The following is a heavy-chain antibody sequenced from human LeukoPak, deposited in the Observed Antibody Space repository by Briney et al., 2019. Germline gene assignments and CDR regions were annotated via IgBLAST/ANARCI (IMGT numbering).Heavy chain of an antibody. D-gene: IGHD1-20*01. J-gene: IGHJ4*02. CDR1: GFTFSSYA. V-gene: IGHV3-7*01. Sequence: GGSLRLSCAASGFTFSSYAMHWVRQAPGKGLEWVANIKDDGSDKYYVDSVKGRFSISKDNAKNSLYLQMNSLRVEDTAVYYCVPLNWNPPGDFDRWGQGTLVTVSS. CDR2: IKDDGSDK. CDR3: VPLNWNPPGDFDR.